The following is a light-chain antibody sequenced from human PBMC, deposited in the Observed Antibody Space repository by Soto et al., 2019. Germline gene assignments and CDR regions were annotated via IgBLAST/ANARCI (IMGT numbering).Light chain of an antibody. Sequence: EIVLTQSPGTLSLSPGEGATLSCRASQSVNSNYLAWYQQKPGQAPRLLIYGASSRATGIPDRFSGSGSGTDFTLAISRLEPEDFAVYYCQQYGSSPRTFGQGTKLEIK. CDR1: QSVNSNY. V-gene: IGKV3-20*01. CDR2: GAS. J-gene: IGKJ2*01. CDR3: QQYGSSPRT.